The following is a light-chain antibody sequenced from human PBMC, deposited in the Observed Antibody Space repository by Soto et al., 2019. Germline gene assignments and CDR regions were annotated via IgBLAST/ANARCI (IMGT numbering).Light chain of an antibody. Sequence: QSVLTQPPAVSGAPGQRVTISCTGTSSNIGAGYDVHWYQHLPGTAPKLLIYSNINRPSGVPDRFSGSKSGTSASLAITGLQAEDEADYYCESYERCRRGIYVVGTGTKVTVL. CDR2: SNI. CDR3: ESYERCRRGIYV. V-gene: IGLV1-40*01. CDR1: SSNIGAGYD. J-gene: IGLJ1*01.